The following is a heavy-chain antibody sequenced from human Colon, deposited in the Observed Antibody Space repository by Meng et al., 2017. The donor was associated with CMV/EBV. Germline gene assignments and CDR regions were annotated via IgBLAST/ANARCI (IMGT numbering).Heavy chain of an antibody. CDR3: ARDSDGSGTFSYWFDP. D-gene: IGHD3-10*01. V-gene: IGHV4-4*07. CDR2: IFPTGSA. Sequence: QVPLHDSGTGLVKSSESLSLTCTVSGGYLNDFSWNWIRQPVGKGLEWIGRIFPTGSAYYNSSLNSRVTMSVDTSKNQFSLKLTSVTAADTAVYYCARDSDGSGTFSYWFDPWGQGTLVTVSS. J-gene: IGHJ5*02. CDR1: GGYLNDFS.